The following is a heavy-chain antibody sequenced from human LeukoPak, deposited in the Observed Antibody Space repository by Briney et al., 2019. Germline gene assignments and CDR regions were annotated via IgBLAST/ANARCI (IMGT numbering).Heavy chain of an antibody. J-gene: IGHJ4*02. CDR1: GFTFSRYW. V-gene: IGHV3-23*01. CDR3: EANYYDSSGYYYSQDY. D-gene: IGHD3-22*01. Sequence: GGSLRLSCAASGFTFSRYWMSWVRQAPGKGLEWVSAISGSGGSTYYADSVKGRFTISRDNSKNTLYLQMNSLRAEDTAVYYCEANYYDSSGYYYSQDYWGQGTLVTVSS. CDR2: ISGSGGST.